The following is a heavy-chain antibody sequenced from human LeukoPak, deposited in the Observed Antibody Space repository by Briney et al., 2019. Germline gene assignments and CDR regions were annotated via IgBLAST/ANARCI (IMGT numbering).Heavy chain of an antibody. CDR2: ISGSGGNT. Sequence: GGSLRLSCAASGFTFSSYAMSWVRQAPGKGLEWVSTISGSGGNTYYADSVKGRFTISRDKSKNTLYLQMNSLRAEDTAVYYCAKRHSSGWWSIDYWGREPWSPSPQ. CDR3: AKRHSSGWWSIDY. V-gene: IGHV3-23*01. D-gene: IGHD6-19*01. J-gene: IGHJ4*02. CDR1: GFTFSSYA.